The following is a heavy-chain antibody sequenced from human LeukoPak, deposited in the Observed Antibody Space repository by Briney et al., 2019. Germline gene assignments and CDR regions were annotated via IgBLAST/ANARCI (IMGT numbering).Heavy chain of an antibody. J-gene: IGHJ4*02. Sequence: ASVKVPCKASGYTFTHYHMHWVRQAPGQGLEWMGRINPNSGGTNYAQKFQGRVTMTRDTSISTAYMELSRLRSDDTAVYYCARGRWLQLPDYWGQGTLVTVSS. CDR3: ARGRWLQLPDY. D-gene: IGHD5-24*01. V-gene: IGHV1-2*06. CDR1: GYTFTHYH. CDR2: INPNSGGT.